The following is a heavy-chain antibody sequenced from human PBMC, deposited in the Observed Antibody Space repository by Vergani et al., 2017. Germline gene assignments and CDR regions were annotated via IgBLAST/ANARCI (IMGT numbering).Heavy chain of an antibody. CDR3: ARLPSSDYGLDF. D-gene: IGHD4-17*01. J-gene: IGHJ4*02. V-gene: IGHV2-70*01. CDR2: IDWEGDK. Sequence: QVTLRESGPALVKPTQTLTLTCDFSGFSLKTNGMCVSWLRQPPGKALEWLALIDWEGDKEYSLSLRSRLTISKDTSKNQVVLTMTDMDPVDTATYYCARLPSSDYGLDFWGQGTLVTVSS. CDR1: GFSLKTNGMC.